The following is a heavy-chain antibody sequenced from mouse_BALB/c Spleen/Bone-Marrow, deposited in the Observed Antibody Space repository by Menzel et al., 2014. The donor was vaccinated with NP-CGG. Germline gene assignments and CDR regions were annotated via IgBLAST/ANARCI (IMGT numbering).Heavy chain of an antibody. D-gene: IGHD1-1*01. Sequence: LQESGAELARPGASVKMSCKASGYTFTSYTMHWIKQRPGQGLEWIGYINPSSGYANYNQKFKDKATLTADKSSSTAYMQLSSLTSEDSAVYYCARSLRWYFHVWGAGTTVTVSS. V-gene: IGHV1-4*01. CDR3: ARSLRWYFHV. J-gene: IGHJ1*01. CDR1: GYTFTSYT. CDR2: INPSSGYA.